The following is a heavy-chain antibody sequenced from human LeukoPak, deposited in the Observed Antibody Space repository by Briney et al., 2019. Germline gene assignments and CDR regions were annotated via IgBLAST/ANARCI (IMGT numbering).Heavy chain of an antibody. CDR1: GFTFSRYS. J-gene: IGHJ4*02. V-gene: IGHV3-21*01. Sequence: GGSLRLSCVVSGFTFSRYSMTWVRQAPGKGLEWVSSIRSNSKYIYYADSVKGRFTFSRDNAKNSLYLQMNSLRAEDTAVYYCARASTKVGVSINYWGQGTLVTVSS. CDR2: IRSNSKYI. CDR3: ARASTKVGVSINY. D-gene: IGHD3-10*01.